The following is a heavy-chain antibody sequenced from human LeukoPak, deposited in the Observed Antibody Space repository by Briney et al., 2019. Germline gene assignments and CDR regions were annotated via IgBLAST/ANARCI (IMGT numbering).Heavy chain of an antibody. CDR1: GGSFSGYY. D-gene: IGHD2-21*01. CDR2: INHSGST. J-gene: IGHJ5*02. V-gene: IGHV4-34*01. Sequence: SETLSLTCAVYGGSFSGYYWSWIRQPPGKGLEWIGEINHSGSTNYNPSLKSRVTISVDTSKNQFSLKLSSVTAADTAVYYCAGESVASGGFNWFDPWGQGTLVTVSS. CDR3: AGESVASGGFNWFDP.